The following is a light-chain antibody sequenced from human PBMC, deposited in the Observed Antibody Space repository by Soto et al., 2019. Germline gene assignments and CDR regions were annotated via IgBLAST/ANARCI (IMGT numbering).Light chain of an antibody. Sequence: QSVLTQPPSASGTPGQRVTISCSGSSSNIGSDYVYWYQQLPGTAPKLLIYRNNQRPSGVPDRFSGSKSGTSASLAISGLRSEDEADYYCATWYDSLSGGGVFGGGTKLTVL. V-gene: IGLV1-47*01. CDR3: ATWYDSLSGGGV. CDR2: RNN. CDR1: SSNIGSDY. J-gene: IGLJ3*02.